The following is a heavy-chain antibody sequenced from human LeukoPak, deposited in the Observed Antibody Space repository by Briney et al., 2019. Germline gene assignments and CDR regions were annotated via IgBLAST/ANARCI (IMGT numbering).Heavy chain of an antibody. CDR1: GFTFSSYG. D-gene: IGHD2-2*01. CDR2: IRYDGSNK. CDR3: AKDSKVVPAASNIDY. J-gene: IGHJ4*02. V-gene: IGHV3-30*02. Sequence: GGSLRLSCAASGFTFSSYGMHWVRQAPGKGLEWVAFIRYDGSNKYYADSVKGRFTISRDSSKNTLYLQMNSLRAEDTAVYYCAKDSKVVPAASNIDYWGQGTLVTVSS.